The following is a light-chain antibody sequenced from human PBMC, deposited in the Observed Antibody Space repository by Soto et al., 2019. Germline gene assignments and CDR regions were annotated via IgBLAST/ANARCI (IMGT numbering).Light chain of an antibody. CDR2: STN. Sequence: QSVLTQPPSASGTPGQRVTISCSGSRSNIGTNYVYWYQHLPGKAPKLLIYSTNRRPSGVSGRFSGSKSDTTAYLTISGLQAEDEADYYCSSYSDSDTKVFGTGTKLTVL. CDR1: RSNIGTNY. CDR3: SSYSDSDTKV. V-gene: IGLV1-47*02. J-gene: IGLJ1*01.